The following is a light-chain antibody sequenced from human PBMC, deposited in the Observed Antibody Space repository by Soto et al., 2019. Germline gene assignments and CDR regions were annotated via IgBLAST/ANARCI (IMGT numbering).Light chain of an antibody. CDR1: LSVSDSY. CDR2: AS. J-gene: IGKJ3*01. Sequence: EIVLTQSPGTLSLSPGERATLSCRDSLSVSDSYLAWYQQKPGQAPRLLIYASSRATGIPDRFSGSGSGTDFTLTITRLEPEDFAVYYSQHYGTSALFGPGTKVDIK. CDR3: QHYGTSAL. V-gene: IGKV3-20*01.